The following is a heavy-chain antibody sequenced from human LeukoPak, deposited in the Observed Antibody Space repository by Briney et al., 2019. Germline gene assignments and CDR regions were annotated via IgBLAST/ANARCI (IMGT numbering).Heavy chain of an antibody. J-gene: IGHJ4*02. V-gene: IGHV3-21*01. CDR1: KFSFSSYW. CDR2: ITDSGDGT. Sequence: GGSLRLSCAASKFSFSSYWMHWVRQAPGKGLEWVSSITDSGDGTYYADSVKGRFTISRDNAKNSLYLQMNSLRAEDTAVYYCARGGRGKVWTTVHFGYWGQGTLVTVSS. CDR3: ARGGRGKVWTTVHFGY. D-gene: IGHD4-11*01.